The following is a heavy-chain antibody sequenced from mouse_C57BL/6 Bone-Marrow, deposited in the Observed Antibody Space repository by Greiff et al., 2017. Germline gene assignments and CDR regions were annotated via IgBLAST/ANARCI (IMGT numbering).Heavy chain of an antibody. CDR3: ARQGYDYY. CDR1: GFTFRDYG. D-gene: IGHD2-4*01. CDR2: ISSGSSTI. Sequence: EVMLVESGGGLVKPGGSLKLSCAASGFTFRDYGMHWVRQAPEQGLEWVAYISSGSSTIYYADTVKGRFTISRDNAKNTLFLQMTSLRSEDTAMYYCARQGYDYYWGQGTSVTVSS. V-gene: IGHV5-17*01. J-gene: IGHJ4*01.